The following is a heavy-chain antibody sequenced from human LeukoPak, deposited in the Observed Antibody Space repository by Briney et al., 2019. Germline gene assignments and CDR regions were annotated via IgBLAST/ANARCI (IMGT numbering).Heavy chain of an antibody. D-gene: IGHD6-13*01. V-gene: IGHV4-39*07. CDR2: IYYSGST. CDR3: ARSEQQLVPFDY. CDR1: GGSISSYY. J-gene: IGHJ4*02. Sequence: SETLSLTCTVSGGSISSYYWGWIRQPPGKGLEWIGSIYYSGSTYYNPSLKSRVTISVDTSKNQFSLKLSSVTAADTAVYYCARSEQQLVPFDYWGQGTLVTVSS.